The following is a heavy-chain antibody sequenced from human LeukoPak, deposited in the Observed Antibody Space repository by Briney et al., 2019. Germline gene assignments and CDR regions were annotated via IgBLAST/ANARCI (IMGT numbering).Heavy chain of an antibody. J-gene: IGHJ4*02. Sequence: GSLRLSCAASGFTFSSYAMSWVRQAPGKGLEWVSTITGSGATTYYADSVKGRFTMSRDTSKNTLTLYLHMNSLRAEDTAVYYCARNDILTGYSDYWGQGTLVTVSS. CDR1: GFTFSSYA. CDR3: ARNDILTGYSDY. V-gene: IGHV3-23*01. D-gene: IGHD3-9*01. CDR2: ITGSGATT.